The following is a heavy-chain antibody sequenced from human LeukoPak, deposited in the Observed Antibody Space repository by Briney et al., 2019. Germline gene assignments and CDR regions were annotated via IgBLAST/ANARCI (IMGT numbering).Heavy chain of an antibody. CDR3: ARTARRYTNSWYRQYYFDY. CDR1: GGSFSIYY. CDR2: INHSGST. Sequence: PSETLSLTCAVYGGSFSIYYWSWIRQPPGKGLEWLGEINHSGSTNYNPFLKSRVTISVDTSKNQFSLKLSSVTAADTAVYYCARTARRYTNSWYRQYYFDYWGQGTLVTVSS. J-gene: IGHJ4*02. V-gene: IGHV4-34*01. D-gene: IGHD6-13*01.